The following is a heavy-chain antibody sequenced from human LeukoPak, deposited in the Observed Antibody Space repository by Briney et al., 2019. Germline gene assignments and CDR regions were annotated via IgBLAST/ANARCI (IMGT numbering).Heavy chain of an antibody. CDR2: IIPIFGTA. V-gene: IGHV1-69*05. CDR1: GGTFSGYA. Sequence: ASVKVSCKASGGTFSGYAISWVRQAPGQGLEWMGRIIPIFGTANYAQKFQGRVTITTDESTSTAYIELSSLRSEDTAVYYCAREEVGDYGDYLWGQGTLVTVSS. D-gene: IGHD4-17*01. J-gene: IGHJ5*02. CDR3: AREEVGDYGDYL.